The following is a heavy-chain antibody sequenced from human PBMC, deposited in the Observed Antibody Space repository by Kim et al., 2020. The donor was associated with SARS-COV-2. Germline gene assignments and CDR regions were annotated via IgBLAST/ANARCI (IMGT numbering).Heavy chain of an antibody. V-gene: IGHV4-31*02. J-gene: IGHJ3*02. CDR3: ARDASMVRGVDAFDI. D-gene: IGHD3-10*01. Sequence: PSLTSRVTISVETSNNPFSLKLSSVTAADTAVYYCARDASMVRGVDAFDIWGQGTMVTVSS.